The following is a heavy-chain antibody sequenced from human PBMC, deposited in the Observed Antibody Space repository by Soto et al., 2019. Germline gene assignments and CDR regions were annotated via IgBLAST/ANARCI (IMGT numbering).Heavy chain of an antibody. Sequence: GGSLRLSCAASGFTFSSYAMRWVRQAPGKGLEWVSAISGSGGSTYYADSVKGRFTISRDNAKNTLYLQMNSLRAEDTAVYYCARASSTSCYYWGQGTLVTVSS. D-gene: IGHD2-2*01. CDR1: GFTFSSYA. CDR2: ISGSGGST. J-gene: IGHJ4*02. V-gene: IGHV3-23*01. CDR3: ARASSTSCYY.